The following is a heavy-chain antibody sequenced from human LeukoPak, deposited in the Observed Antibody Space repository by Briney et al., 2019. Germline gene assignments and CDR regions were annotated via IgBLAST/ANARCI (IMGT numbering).Heavy chain of an antibody. CDR3: ARDLIHSSSWYPDAFDV. Sequence: SQTLSLTCTVSGGSISRGGYYWSWIRQPPGKGLEWIGYIYHTGSTYYNPSLTSRVTISVDGSKNQFSLKLSSVTAADTAVYCCARDLIHSSSWYPDAFDVWGQGTMDTVSS. CDR1: GGSISRGGYY. J-gene: IGHJ3*01. V-gene: IGHV4-30-2*01. D-gene: IGHD6-13*01. CDR2: IYHTGST.